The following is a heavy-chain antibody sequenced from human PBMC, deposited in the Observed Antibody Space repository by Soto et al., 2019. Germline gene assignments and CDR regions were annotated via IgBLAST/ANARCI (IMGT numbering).Heavy chain of an antibody. D-gene: IGHD3-9*01. CDR2: FDPEDGET. CDR3: ATKSPNYDILTGYQINWFDP. CDR1: GYTLTDLS. J-gene: IGHJ5*02. V-gene: IGHV1-24*01. Sequence: ASVKVSCKASGYTLTDLSMHWVRQAPGQGLEWMGGFDPEDGETIYAQKFQGRVTMTEDTSTDTAYMELSSLRSEDTAVYYCATKSPNYDILTGYQINWFDPWGQGTLVTVSS.